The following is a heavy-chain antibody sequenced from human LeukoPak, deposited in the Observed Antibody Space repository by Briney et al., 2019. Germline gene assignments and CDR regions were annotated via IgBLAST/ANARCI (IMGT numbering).Heavy chain of an antibody. CDR1: GFTFSTYA. D-gene: IGHD2-2*01. V-gene: IGHV3-23*01. CDR2: KCGSDRSR. Sequence: PGGSLRLSCAASGFTFSTYAMSWVRQAPGKGLEWVSAKCGSDRSRYYADSVKGRFTISRDNSKNTLYLQMNSLRGEDTAVYYCAKGGSPSCYSSSGYWGQGTLVTVSS. CDR3: AKGGSPSCYSSSGY. J-gene: IGHJ4*02.